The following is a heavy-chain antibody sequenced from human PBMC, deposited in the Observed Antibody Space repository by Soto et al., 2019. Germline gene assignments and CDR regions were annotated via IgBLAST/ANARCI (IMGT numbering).Heavy chain of an antibody. Sequence: GGSLRLSCAASGFRFESYGMYWVRQAPGKGLQWVSYISTRSSMIHYADSVRGRFTISRDEATNSLSLQMNSLRAEDTAVYYCAREYQYGMDVWGQGTAVTVS. CDR1: GFRFESYG. CDR3: AREYQYGMDV. CDR2: ISTRSSMI. V-gene: IGHV3-48*01. J-gene: IGHJ6*02. D-gene: IGHD2-2*01.